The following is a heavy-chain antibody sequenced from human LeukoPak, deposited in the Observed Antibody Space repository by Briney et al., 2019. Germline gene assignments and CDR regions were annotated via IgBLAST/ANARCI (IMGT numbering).Heavy chain of an antibody. CDR1: GFTLSSYG. D-gene: IGHD1-26*01. V-gene: IGHV3-30*02. Sequence: GGSLSLSCAASGFTLSSYGMNWFRQAPGKGLDWVAFLRYDGSTAFYEDSVKGRFTISRDSSKNTLYLQMNSLTPAANAIYYCAKDPYGGTYPSYFDYWGQGTLVTVSS. CDR3: AKDPYGGTYPSYFDY. CDR2: LRYDGSTA. J-gene: IGHJ4*02.